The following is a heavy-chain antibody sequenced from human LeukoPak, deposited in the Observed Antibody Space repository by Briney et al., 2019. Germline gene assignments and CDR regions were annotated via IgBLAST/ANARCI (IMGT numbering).Heavy chain of an antibody. J-gene: IGHJ5*02. D-gene: IGHD3-10*01. CDR3: ASPRYGSGSAAHWFDP. Sequence: SVKVSCKASGGTFSSYAISWVRQAPGQGLEWMGGVIPIFGTANYAQKFQGRVTITTDESTSTAYMELSSLRSGDTAVYYCASPRYGSGSAAHWFDPWGQGTLVTVSS. CDR2: VIPIFGTA. V-gene: IGHV1-69*05. CDR1: GGTFSSYA.